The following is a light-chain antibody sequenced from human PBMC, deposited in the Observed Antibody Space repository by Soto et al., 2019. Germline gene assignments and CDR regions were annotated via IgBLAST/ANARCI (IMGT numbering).Light chain of an antibody. Sequence: EIVMTQSPASLPVTPGEPASISCRSSQRLLHSNGYHFLDWYLQKPEQSPQLLIYLGSYRASGVPDRVSGSGAGTDFRLEISRVEAEDVWVYYCMKALQSPYTFGQGTKLEFK. V-gene: IGKV2-28*01. CDR1: QRLLHSNGYHF. J-gene: IGKJ2*01. CDR3: MKALQSPYT. CDR2: LGS.